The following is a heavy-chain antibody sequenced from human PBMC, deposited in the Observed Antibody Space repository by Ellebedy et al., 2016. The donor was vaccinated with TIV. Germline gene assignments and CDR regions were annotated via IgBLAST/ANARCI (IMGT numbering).Heavy chain of an antibody. Sequence: MPSETLSLTCAVYGGSFSGYFWSWIRQPPGKGLEWIGEINHSGTTNYNPSLKSQVTISVDTSKNQFSLNLSSVTAADTAVYYCARGLMGYDTGGYYYRFNFDYWGQGTLVTVSS. D-gene: IGHD3-22*01. J-gene: IGHJ4*02. CDR2: INHSGTT. V-gene: IGHV4-34*01. CDR3: ARGLMGYDTGGYYYRFNFDY. CDR1: GGSFSGYF.